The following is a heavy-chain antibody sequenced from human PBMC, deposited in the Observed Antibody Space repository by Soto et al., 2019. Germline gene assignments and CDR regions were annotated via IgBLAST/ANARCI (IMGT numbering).Heavy chain of an antibody. CDR1: GFTFDDYA. CDR2: VSHDGRNT. D-gene: IGHD3-22*01. CDR3: ARDHKPDYYDSSGPFDY. Sequence: SCAASGFTFDDYAMHWVRQAPGKGLEWVAVVSHDGRNTHYADSVKGRFTISRDNSKNTLYLQMNSLRAEDTAVYYCARDHKPDYYDSSGPFDYWGQGTLVTVSS. V-gene: IGHV3-30*03. J-gene: IGHJ4*02.